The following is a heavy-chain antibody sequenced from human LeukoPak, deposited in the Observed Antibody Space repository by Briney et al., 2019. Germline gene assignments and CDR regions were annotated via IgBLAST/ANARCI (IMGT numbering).Heavy chain of an antibody. CDR1: GGSFSGYY. CDR2: INHSGST. Sequence: SETLSLTCAVYGGSFSGYYWSWIRQPSGKGLEWIGEINHSGSTNYNPSLKSRVTISVDTSKNQFSLKLSSVTAADTAVYYCARGVVVPAAIPFYYYYYMDVWGEGTTVTVSS. V-gene: IGHV4-34*01. CDR3: ARGVVVPAAIPFYYYYYMDV. J-gene: IGHJ6*03. D-gene: IGHD2-2*02.